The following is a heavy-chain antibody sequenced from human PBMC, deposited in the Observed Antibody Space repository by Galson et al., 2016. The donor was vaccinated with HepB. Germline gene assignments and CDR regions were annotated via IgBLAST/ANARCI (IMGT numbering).Heavy chain of an antibody. CDR1: GFTFSESG. CDR3: ARFRPLTSHYGNTEQLEH. D-gene: IGHD3-10*01. Sequence: SLRLSCAASGFTFSESGIHWVRQASGKGLEWIGRIRDIGNSYATAYAASVEGRFTISRDDSKNTAYLPMNSLKTEDTAEYYCARFRPLTSHYGNTEQLEHWGQGTLVTVSS. J-gene: IGHJ5*02. CDR2: IRDIGNSYAT. V-gene: IGHV3-73*01.